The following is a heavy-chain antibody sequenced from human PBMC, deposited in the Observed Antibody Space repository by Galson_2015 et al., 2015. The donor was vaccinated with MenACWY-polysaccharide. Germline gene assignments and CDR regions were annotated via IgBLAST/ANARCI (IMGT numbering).Heavy chain of an antibody. CDR3: ARDKPPTTDVDYYSGLDV. J-gene: IGHJ6*02. CDR1: GYTFDTYY. D-gene: IGHD5-12*01. V-gene: IGHV1-46*02. Sequence: SVKVSCKASGYTFDTYYAHWVQQAPGQGLEWMGIINPSGGGTSYAERFQGRVAMTSDTSTSTFYMELSSLTSEDTAIYYCARDKPPTTDVDYYSGLDVWGQGTTVIVSS. CDR2: INPSGGGT.